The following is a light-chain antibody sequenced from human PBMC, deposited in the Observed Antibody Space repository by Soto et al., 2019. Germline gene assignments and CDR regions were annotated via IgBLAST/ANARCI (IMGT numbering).Light chain of an antibody. V-gene: IGKV1-9*01. CDR1: QVISTS. J-gene: IGKJ5*01. CDR3: QQLFNSPIT. Sequence: IQLTQSPSFLSPSIGESFTIACRASQVISTSLAWYQVKPGKAPKLLIYAAYTLESGVPSRFSATASGTEFSLTITSLQPEDFATYYCQQLFNSPITFGQGTRLEIK. CDR2: AAY.